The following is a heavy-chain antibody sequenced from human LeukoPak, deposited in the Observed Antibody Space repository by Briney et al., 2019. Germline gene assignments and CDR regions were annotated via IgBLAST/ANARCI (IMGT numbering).Heavy chain of an antibody. CDR3: ARVAVAGTSYYYYYGMDV. D-gene: IGHD6-19*01. CDR1: GGTFSSYA. Sequence: SVTVSCKASGGTFSSYAISWVRQAPGQGLEWMGGIIPIFGTANYAQKFQGRVTITADESTSTAYMELSSLRSEDTAVYYCARVAVAGTSYYYYYGMDVWGQGTTVTVSS. J-gene: IGHJ6*02. V-gene: IGHV1-69*13. CDR2: IIPIFGTA.